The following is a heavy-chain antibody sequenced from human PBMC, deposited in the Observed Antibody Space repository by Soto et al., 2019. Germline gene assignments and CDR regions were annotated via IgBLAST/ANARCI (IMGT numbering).Heavy chain of an antibody. V-gene: IGHV3-53*01. D-gene: IGHD3-10*01. CDR2: IYSGGST. J-gene: IGHJ3*02. CDR1: GFTVSSNY. Sequence: LRLSCAASGFTVSSNYMSWVRQAPGKGLEWVSVIYSGGSTYYADSVKGRFTISRDNSKNTLYLQMNSLRAEDTAVYYCARAKWFGELLGAFDIWGQGTMVTVSS. CDR3: ARAKWFGELLGAFDI.